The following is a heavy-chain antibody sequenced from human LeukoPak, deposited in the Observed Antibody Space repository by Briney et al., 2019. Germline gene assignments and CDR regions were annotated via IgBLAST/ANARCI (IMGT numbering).Heavy chain of an antibody. CDR2: IKEDGSEK. Sequence: PGGSLRLSWAAAGFTFSSYWMSWVRQAPGKGLEWVANIKEDGSEKYYVDSVKGRFTISRDNAKNSLYLQMNSLRAEDTAVYYCATNRRTASYWGQGTMVTVSS. D-gene: IGHD2-21*02. J-gene: IGHJ4*02. V-gene: IGHV3-7*01. CDR1: GFTFSSYW. CDR3: ATNRRTASY.